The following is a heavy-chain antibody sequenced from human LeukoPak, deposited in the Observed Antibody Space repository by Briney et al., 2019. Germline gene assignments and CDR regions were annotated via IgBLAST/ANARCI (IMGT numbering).Heavy chain of an antibody. Sequence: SETLSLTCSVSGGSMSSYYWSWIRQPPGKGLEWIGSIYHSGSTYYNPSLKSRVTISVDTSKNQFSLKLSSVTAADTAVYYCARSFRGTTGRPVDYWGQGTLVTVSS. CDR1: GGSMSSYY. CDR3: ARSFRGTTGRPVDY. J-gene: IGHJ4*02. V-gene: IGHV4-59*08. D-gene: IGHD1-7*01. CDR2: IYHSGST.